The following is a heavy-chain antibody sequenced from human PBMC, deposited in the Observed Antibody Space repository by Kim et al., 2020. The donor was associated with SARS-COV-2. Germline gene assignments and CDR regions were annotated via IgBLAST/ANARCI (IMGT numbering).Heavy chain of an antibody. CDR2: ISSSAGST. D-gene: IGHD1-1*01. CDR1: GFTFSNSS. J-gene: IGHJ4*02. CDR3: YNTPQRTVALSFDY. Sequence: GGSLRLSCAASGFTFSNSSMSWVRQAPGKGLEWVSPISSSAGSTSYADSAKGRFTITRARYKKTQSLQLHSNRAKTAATAYCYNTPQRTVALSFDYCRQ. V-gene: IGHV3-23*01.